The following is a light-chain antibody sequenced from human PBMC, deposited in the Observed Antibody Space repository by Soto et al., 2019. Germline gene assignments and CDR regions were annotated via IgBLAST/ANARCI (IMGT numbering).Light chain of an antibody. Sequence: DIVMTQSPDSLAVSLGERATINCKSSQSVLYSSNNKNYLAWYQQKPGQPPKLLIYWASTRESGVPDRFSGSGSGTDFTLTISSLQAEYVAVYYCQQHYSTPQTFGQGTKVEIK. CDR1: QSVLYSSNNKNY. CDR2: WAS. CDR3: QQHYSTPQT. V-gene: IGKV4-1*01. J-gene: IGKJ1*01.